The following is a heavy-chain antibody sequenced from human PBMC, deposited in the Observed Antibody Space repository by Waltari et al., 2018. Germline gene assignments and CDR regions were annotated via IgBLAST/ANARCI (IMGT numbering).Heavy chain of an antibody. CDR1: GFTFSSYA. CDR3: AKDGGYCGGDCYSPYYYYMDV. D-gene: IGHD2-21*01. CDR2: ISGSGGST. V-gene: IGHV3-23*04. J-gene: IGHJ6*03. Sequence: EVQLVESGGGLVQPGGSLRLSCAASGFTFSSYAMSWVRQAPGKGLEWVSAISGSGGSTYYADSVKGRFTISRDNSKNTLYLQMNSLRAEDTAVYYCAKDGGYCGGDCYSPYYYYMDVWGKGTTVTVSS.